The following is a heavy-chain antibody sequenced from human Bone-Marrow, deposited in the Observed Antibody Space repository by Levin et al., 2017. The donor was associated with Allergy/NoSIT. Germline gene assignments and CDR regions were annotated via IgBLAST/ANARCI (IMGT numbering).Heavy chain of an antibody. Sequence: GASVKVSCAASGFTVSSNYMSWVRQAPGKGLEWVSVIYSGGSTYYADSVKGRFTISRDNSKNTLYIQMNSLRAEDTAVYYCARGHYSYYYMDVWGKGTTVTVSS. CDR3: ARGHYSYYYMDV. J-gene: IGHJ6*03. CDR1: GFTVSSNY. CDR2: IYSGGST. V-gene: IGHV3-53*01.